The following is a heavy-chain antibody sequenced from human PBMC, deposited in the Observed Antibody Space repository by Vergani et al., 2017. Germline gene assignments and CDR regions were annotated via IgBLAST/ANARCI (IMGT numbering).Heavy chain of an antibody. D-gene: IGHD3-10*01. CDR2: INHSGST. CDR1: GGSFSGYY. Sequence: QVQLQQWGAGLLKPSETLSLTCAVYGGSFSGYYWSWIRQPPGKGLEWIREINHSGSTNYNPSLKSRVTISVDTSKNQFSLNLTSVTAADTAVYYCAGPRATMVRGVFGGVIDQDAFDIWGQGTMVTVSS. V-gene: IGHV4-34*01. CDR3: AGPRATMVRGVFGGVIDQDAFDI. J-gene: IGHJ3*02.